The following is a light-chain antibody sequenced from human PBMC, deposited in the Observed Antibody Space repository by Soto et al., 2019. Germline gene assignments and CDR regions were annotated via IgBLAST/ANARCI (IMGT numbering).Light chain of an antibody. CDR2: GAS. J-gene: IGKJ4*01. V-gene: IGKV3-20*01. Sequence: EIVSAQSPDTLSLSPGERATLSCRTSQSMSTNYLAWYQQKSGQPPRLLIYGASIRATGIPDRFSGSGSGTDFTLTISRLEPEDFAVYYCHQYDSSPLTFGGGAKVEIK. CDR3: HQYDSSPLT. CDR1: QSMSTNY.